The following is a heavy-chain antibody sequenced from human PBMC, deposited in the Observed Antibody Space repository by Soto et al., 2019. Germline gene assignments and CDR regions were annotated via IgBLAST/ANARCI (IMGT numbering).Heavy chain of an antibody. CDR3: ARDLFLSSSSGGYYFDY. CDR1: GGSFSGYY. Sequence: SETLSLTCAVYGGSFSGYYWSWIRQPPGKGLEWIGEINHSGSTNYNPSLKSRVTISVDTSKNQFSLKLSSVTAADTAVYYCARDLFLSSSSGGYYFDYWGQGTLVTVSS. J-gene: IGHJ4*02. CDR2: INHSGST. D-gene: IGHD6-6*01. V-gene: IGHV4-34*01.